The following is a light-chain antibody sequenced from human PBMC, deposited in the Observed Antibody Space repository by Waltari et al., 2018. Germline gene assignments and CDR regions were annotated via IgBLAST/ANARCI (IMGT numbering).Light chain of an antibody. CDR1: SSNIKTNY. V-gene: IGLV1-47*01. CDR2: RSN. CDR3: ASWDESLNGVV. Sequence: QSVLTQPPSASGTPGQSVTIPCSGSSSNIKTNYVYGYQPLPGAAPKLPIYRSNQRPSGVPDRFSGSKSGTSGSLAISGLRSEDEADYYCASWDESLNGVVFGGGTRLTVL. J-gene: IGLJ2*01.